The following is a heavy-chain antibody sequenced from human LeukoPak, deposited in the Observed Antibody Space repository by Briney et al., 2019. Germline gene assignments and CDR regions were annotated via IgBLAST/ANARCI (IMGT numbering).Heavy chain of an antibody. J-gene: IGHJ5*02. V-gene: IGHV1-2*02. Sequence: ASVKVSCTNYGYTSTGYNLHWVRQAPGHGLEWMGWVYSKGGDTNYAQKFQGRVIMTGDTSISTAYMELSRLTSDDTAVYYCTRENNWFDAWGQGTLVTVSS. CDR2: VYSKGGDT. CDR1: GYTSTGYN. CDR3: TRENNWFDA.